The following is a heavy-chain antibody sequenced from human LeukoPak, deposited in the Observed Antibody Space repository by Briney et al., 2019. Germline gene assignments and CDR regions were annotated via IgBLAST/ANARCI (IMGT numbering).Heavy chain of an antibody. V-gene: IGHV1-69*04. Sequence: PLASVKVSCKASGGTFSSYAISWVRQAPGQGLEWTGRIIPILGIANYAQKFQGRVTITADKSTSTAYMELSSLRSDDTAVYYCATEPDTAMVTGFAYWGQGTLVTVSS. J-gene: IGHJ4*02. CDR1: GGTFSSYA. CDR3: ATEPDTAMVTGFAY. D-gene: IGHD5-18*01. CDR2: IIPILGIA.